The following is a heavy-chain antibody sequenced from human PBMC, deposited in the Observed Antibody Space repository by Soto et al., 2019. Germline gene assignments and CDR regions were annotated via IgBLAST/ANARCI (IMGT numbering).Heavy chain of an antibody. V-gene: IGHV3-23*01. CDR1: GFTFSSYA. CDR2: ISGSGGST. J-gene: IGHJ4*02. D-gene: IGHD2-15*01. Sequence: QPGGSLRLSCAASGFTFSSYAMSWVRQAPGKGLEWVSAISGSGGSTYYADSVKGRFTISRDNSKNTLYLQMNSLRAEDTAVYYCAKKEIPGRYCSGGSCYPHFDYWGQGTLVTVSS. CDR3: AKKEIPGRYCSGGSCYPHFDY.